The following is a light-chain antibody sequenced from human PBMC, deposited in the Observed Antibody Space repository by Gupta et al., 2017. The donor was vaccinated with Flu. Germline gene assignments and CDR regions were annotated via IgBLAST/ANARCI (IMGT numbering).Light chain of an antibody. CDR1: QSVSSSY. CDR3: QQYGDSPPWT. CDR2: GAS. Sequence: EIVLTPSPGTLSLSPGERATLSCRASQSVSSSYLAWYQQKPGQTPRLLIYGASSRATGIPDRFSGSGSGTDFTLTISRLDPEDFAVYYCQQYGDSPPWTFGQGTKVEIK. J-gene: IGKJ1*01. V-gene: IGKV3-20*01.